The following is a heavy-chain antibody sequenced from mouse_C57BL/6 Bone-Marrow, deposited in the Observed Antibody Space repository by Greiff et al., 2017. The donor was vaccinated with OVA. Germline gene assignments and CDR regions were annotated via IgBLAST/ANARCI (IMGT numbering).Heavy chain of an antibody. CDR2: IRNKANGYTT. V-gene: IGHV7-3*01. D-gene: IGHD2-4*01. J-gene: IGHJ3*01. CDR1: GFTFTDYY. Sequence: EVQLVESGGGLVQPGGSLSLSCAASGFTFTDYYMSWVRQPPGKALEWLGFIRNKANGYTTEYSASVKGRFTISRDNAQSILYLQMNALRAEDSATYYCARGDYDGFAYWGQGTLVTVSA. CDR3: ARGDYDGFAY.